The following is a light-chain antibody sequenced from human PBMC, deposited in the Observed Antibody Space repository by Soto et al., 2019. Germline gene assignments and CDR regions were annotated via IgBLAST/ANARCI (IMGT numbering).Light chain of an antibody. CDR3: HQFQSSLRT. CDR2: GVS. J-gene: IGKJ1*01. Sequence: IVLTQSPGTLSLSPGETATLSCRASESLSQHSIAWYQQKPGQAPRLLIYGVSGRATGIPDRFSGSGSGTDFTRTIRGLEPEDFAVYVCHQFQSSLRTFGQGTRVEV. V-gene: IGKV3-20*01. CDR1: ESLSQHS.